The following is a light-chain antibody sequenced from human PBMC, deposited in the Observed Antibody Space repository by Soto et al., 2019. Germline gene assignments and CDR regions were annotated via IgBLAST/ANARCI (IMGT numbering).Light chain of an antibody. V-gene: IGLV2-8*01. J-gene: IGLJ1*01. CDR3: SSFRSSSTSYV. Sequence: QSALTQPPSASGSPGQSVTISCTGTSSDVGGYNYVSWYQQHPGKAPKLMIYDVSKRPSGVPNRFSGSKSANTASLTISGLQAEDEADYYCSSFRSSSTSYVFGTGTKVTVL. CDR2: DVS. CDR1: SSDVGGYNY.